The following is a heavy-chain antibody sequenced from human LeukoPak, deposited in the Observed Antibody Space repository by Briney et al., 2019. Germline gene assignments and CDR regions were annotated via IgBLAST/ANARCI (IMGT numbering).Heavy chain of an antibody. Sequence: GESLKISCKACGYTFTNYWIGWVRQMPGKGLQWIGTIYPGDSDTRYSPSFQGQVTISADKSISTAYLQWSSLRASDTAIYYCARRPASVGGGFDPWGQGTLVTVSS. CDR3: ARRPASVGGGFDP. CDR1: GYTFTNYW. D-gene: IGHD6-13*01. V-gene: IGHV5-51*01. J-gene: IGHJ5*02. CDR2: IYPGDSDT.